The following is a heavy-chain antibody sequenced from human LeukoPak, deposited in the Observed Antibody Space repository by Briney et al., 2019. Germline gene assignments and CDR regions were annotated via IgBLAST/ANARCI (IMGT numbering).Heavy chain of an antibody. V-gene: IGHV1-18*01. CDR1: GYTFTSYG. CDR3: ARDGNSLWFGELVFDY. J-gene: IGHJ4*02. D-gene: IGHD3-10*01. Sequence: GASVKVSCKASGYTFTSYGISWVRQAPGQGLEWMGWISAYNGNTNYAQKLQGRVTMTTDTSTSTAYMELRSLRSDDTAVYYCARDGNSLWFGELVFDYWGQGTLVTVSS. CDR2: ISAYNGNT.